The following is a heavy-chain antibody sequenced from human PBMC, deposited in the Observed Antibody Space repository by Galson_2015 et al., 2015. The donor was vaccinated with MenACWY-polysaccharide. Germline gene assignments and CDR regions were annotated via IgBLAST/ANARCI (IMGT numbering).Heavy chain of an antibody. J-gene: IGHJ4*02. CDR1: GFSLTSSGVG. CDR2: IFWDDNK. CDR3: AHTMGIQVPARK. Sequence: LVKPTQTLTLTCRFSGFSLTSSGVGVGWVRQPPGKALEWLATIFWDDNKNYRPSLKSRLTITKGTSRNQVVLTLTNVDPVDTATYYCAHTMGIQVPARKWGQGILVTVSS. V-gene: IGHV2-5*02. D-gene: IGHD6-19*01.